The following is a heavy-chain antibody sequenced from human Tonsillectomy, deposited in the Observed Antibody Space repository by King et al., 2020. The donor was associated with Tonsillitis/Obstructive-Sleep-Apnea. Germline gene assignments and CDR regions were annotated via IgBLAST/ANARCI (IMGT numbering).Heavy chain of an antibody. CDR2: ISWNSGSI. J-gene: IGHJ4*02. V-gene: IGHV3-9*01. CDR3: SKDRAPYYYDSSGYYSGIDY. CDR1: GFTFDDYA. Sequence: VQLVESGGGLVQPGRSLRLSCAASGFTFDDYAMHWVRQAPGKGLEWVSGISWNSGSIGYAGSVKGRLTISRDNAKNSLYLQMHSLRAEDTALYYCSKDRAPYYYDSSGYYSGIDYWGQGTLVTVSS. D-gene: IGHD3-22*01.